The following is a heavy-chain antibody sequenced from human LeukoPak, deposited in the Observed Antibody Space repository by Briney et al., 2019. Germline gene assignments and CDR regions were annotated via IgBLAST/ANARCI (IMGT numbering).Heavy chain of an antibody. J-gene: IGHJ4*02. CDR2: IMQDGSEK. V-gene: IGHV3-7*01. D-gene: IGHD1-7*01. CDR3: ARGYGNYGY. CDR1: GFLYSSYW. Sequence: PGGPLRLSCAPSGFLYSSYWMSWVPHAPEKALEWVANIMQDGSEKYYVDSVKGRFTISRDNAKNSLYLQMNSRRAEDTAVYYCARGYGNYGYWGQGTLVTVSS.